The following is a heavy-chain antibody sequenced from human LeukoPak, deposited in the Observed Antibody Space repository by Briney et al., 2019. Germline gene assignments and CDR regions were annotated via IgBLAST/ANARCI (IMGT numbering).Heavy chain of an antibody. Sequence: SGGSLRFSCAGSGFIFNNYAMHWVRQPPGKGLEWVSGISWNSGGIDYADSVKGRFTISRDNAKNSLYLQMNSLRVEDTAFYYCAKDNRRHYTSGPNPDSLHWGQGALVTVSS. V-gene: IGHV3-9*01. CDR1: GFIFNNYA. D-gene: IGHD6-19*01. J-gene: IGHJ4*02. CDR2: ISWNSGGI. CDR3: AKDNRRHYTSGPNPDSLH.